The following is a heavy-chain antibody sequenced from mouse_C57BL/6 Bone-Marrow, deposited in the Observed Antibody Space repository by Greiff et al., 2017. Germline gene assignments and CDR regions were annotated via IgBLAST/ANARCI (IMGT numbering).Heavy chain of an antibody. D-gene: IGHD2-3*01. J-gene: IGHJ2*01. V-gene: IGHV1-20*01. Sequence: VQLKESGPELVKPGDSVKISCKASGYSFTGYFMNWVMQSHGKSLEWIGRINPYNGDTFYNQKFKGKATLTVDKSSSTAYMQLSSLTSEDSAVXYCARDGYYYFDYWGQGTTLTVSS. CDR1: GYSFTGYF. CDR2: INPYNGDT. CDR3: ARDGYYYFDY.